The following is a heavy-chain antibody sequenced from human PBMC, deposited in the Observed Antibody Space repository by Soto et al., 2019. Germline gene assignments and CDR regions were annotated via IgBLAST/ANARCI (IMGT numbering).Heavy chain of an antibody. D-gene: IGHD5-18*01. Sequence: PSETLSLTCAVYGGSFSGYYWSWIRQPPGKELEWIGEINHSGSTNYNPSLKSRVTISVDTSKNQFSLKLSSVTAADTAVYYCARPFNLVDTAMVTARGWFDPWGQGTLVTVSS. J-gene: IGHJ5*02. CDR1: GGSFSGYY. CDR3: ARPFNLVDTAMVTARGWFDP. V-gene: IGHV4-34*01. CDR2: INHSGST.